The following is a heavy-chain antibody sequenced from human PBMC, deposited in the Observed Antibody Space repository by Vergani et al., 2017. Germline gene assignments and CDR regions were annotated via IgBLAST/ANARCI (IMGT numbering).Heavy chain of an antibody. Sequence: EVQLVESGGGLVKPGGSLRLSCAASGFTFSSYSMNWVRQAPGKGLEWVSSMSSSSSYIYYADSVKGRFTISRDNAKNSLHLQMNSLRAEDTAVYYCARDTPNIDDYGDYPDYWGRGTLVTVSS. V-gene: IGHV3-21*01. CDR3: ARDTPNIDDYGDYPDY. CDR2: MSSSSSYI. D-gene: IGHD4-17*01. J-gene: IGHJ4*02. CDR1: GFTFSSYS.